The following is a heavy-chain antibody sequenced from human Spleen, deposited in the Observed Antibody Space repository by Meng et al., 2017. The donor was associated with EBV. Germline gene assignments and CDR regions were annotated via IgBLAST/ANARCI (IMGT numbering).Heavy chain of an antibody. V-gene: IGHV1-69*01. D-gene: IGHD4-11*01. CDR3: ARGGTRLSTTVTTFDY. CDR2: IIPIFGTA. Sequence: QVQWVTAGAEVKKPGSSVKVSCKASGGTFSSYAISWVRQAPGQGLEWMGGIIPIFGTANYAQKFQGRVTITADESTSTAYMELSSLRSEDTAVYYCARGGTRLSTTVTTFDYWGQGTLVTVSS. J-gene: IGHJ4*02. CDR1: GGTFSSYA.